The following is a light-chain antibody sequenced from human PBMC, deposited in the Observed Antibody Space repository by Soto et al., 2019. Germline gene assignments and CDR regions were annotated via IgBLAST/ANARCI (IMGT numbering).Light chain of an antibody. Sequence: QPVLTQPPSASGTPGQRVIISCSGSSSNIGSNYVYWYQQLPGTAPKLLIYKNNQRPSGVPDRFSGSKSGTSASLAISGLRSEDEADYYCAAWDDSLSGLFGGGTKLTVL. CDR3: AAWDDSLSGL. CDR2: KNN. V-gene: IGLV1-47*01. J-gene: IGLJ2*01. CDR1: SSNIGSNY.